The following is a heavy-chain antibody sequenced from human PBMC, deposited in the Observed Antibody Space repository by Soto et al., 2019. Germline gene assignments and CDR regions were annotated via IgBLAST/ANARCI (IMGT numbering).Heavy chain of an antibody. CDR2: IKSKTDGGTT. Sequence: GGSLRLSCAASGFTFSNAWMSWVRQAPGKGLEWVGRIKSKTDGGTTDYAAPVKGRFTITRDDSKNTLYLQMNSLKTKDTGVYYCAADRDDILTGYYNYYYYGMDVWGQGTTVTVSS. CDR3: AADRDDILTGYYNYYYYGMDV. V-gene: IGHV3-15*01. J-gene: IGHJ6*02. CDR1: GFTFSNAW. D-gene: IGHD3-9*01.